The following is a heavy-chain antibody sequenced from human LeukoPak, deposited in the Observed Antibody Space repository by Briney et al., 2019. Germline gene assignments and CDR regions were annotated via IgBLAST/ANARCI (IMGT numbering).Heavy chain of an antibody. J-gene: IGHJ4*02. V-gene: IGHV4-34*01. CDR2: IKHSGST. CDR1: GGSFSGYY. CDR3: ARGPGPYSSSFDY. D-gene: IGHD6-13*01. Sequence: SETLSLTCAVYGGSFSGYYWSWIRQPPGKGLEWIGEIKHSGSTNYNPSLKSRVTISVDTSKNQFSLKLSSVTAADTAVYYCARGPGPYSSSFDYWGQGTLVTVSS.